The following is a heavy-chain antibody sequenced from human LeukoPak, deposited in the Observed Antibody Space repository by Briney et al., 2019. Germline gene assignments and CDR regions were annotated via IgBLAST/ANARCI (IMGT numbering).Heavy chain of an antibody. D-gene: IGHD1-26*01. V-gene: IGHV1-69*13. J-gene: IGHJ4*02. Sequence: SVKVSCKASGGTFSSYAISWVRQAPGQGLEWMGGIIPIFGTANYAQKFQGRVTITADESTSTAYMELSRLRSDDTAVYYCARAGTIVGATIGHDFDYWGQGTLVTGSS. CDR2: IIPIFGTA. CDR3: ARAGTIVGATIGHDFDY. CDR1: GGTFSSYA.